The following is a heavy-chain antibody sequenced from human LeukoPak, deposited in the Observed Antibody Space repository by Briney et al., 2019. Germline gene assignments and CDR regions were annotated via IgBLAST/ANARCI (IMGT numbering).Heavy chain of an antibody. CDR1: GYTFINHD. J-gene: IGHJ6*04. Sequence: GASVKVSCKASGYTFINHDISWVRRAPGQGLEWMGRISGYNGNTNYVQKFQGRVTMTTDTSTTTAYMELRSLRSDDTAVYYCARDSRPSYGMDVWGKGTTVTVPS. V-gene: IGHV1-18*01. CDR3: ARDSRPSYGMDV. CDR2: ISGYNGNT. D-gene: IGHD3-16*01.